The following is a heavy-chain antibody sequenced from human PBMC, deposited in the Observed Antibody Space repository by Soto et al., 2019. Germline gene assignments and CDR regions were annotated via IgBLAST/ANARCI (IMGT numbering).Heavy chain of an antibody. V-gene: IGHV3-21*01. J-gene: IGHJ4*02. Sequence: EVQLVESGGGLVKPGGSLRLSCAASGFTFSSYSMNWVRQAPGKGLEWVSTISSTSIYIYYADSVRGRFTISRDNAKNSLDLQMNSLRAEDTAIYYCATDQLSLLNYDYWAQGTLVTVSS. CDR3: ATDQLSLLNYDY. CDR1: GFTFSSYS. D-gene: IGHD1-1*01. CDR2: ISSTSIYI.